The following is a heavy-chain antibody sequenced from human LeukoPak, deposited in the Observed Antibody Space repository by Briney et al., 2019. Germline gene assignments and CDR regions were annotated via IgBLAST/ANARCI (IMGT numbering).Heavy chain of an antibody. CDR3: ARESDSSGYFGFDY. V-gene: IGHV1-69*05. D-gene: IGHD3-22*01. Sequence: SVKVSCKASGGAFSSYAINWVRQAPGQGLEWMGRIIPMFGTVNYEQKFQGRVTMTRDTSTSTVYMELSSLRSEDTAVYYCARESDSSGYFGFDYWGQGTLVTVSS. J-gene: IGHJ4*02. CDR2: IIPMFGTV. CDR1: GGAFSSYA.